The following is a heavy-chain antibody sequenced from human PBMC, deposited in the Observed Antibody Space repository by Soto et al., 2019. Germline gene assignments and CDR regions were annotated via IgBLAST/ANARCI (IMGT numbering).Heavy chain of an antibody. CDR3: SRDRRADNIRNENYFYGMDV. V-gene: IGHV1-69*01. Sequence: QVQLVQSGPEVKKPGSSVKVSCKASGGTFRTYAVSWVRRAPGHGLEWLGGIIPAHDTPNYAPRFEGRVTITADESTNTAYMELNTLTSDDTAVYYCSRDRRADNIRNENYFYGMDVWGQGTTFTVSS. CDR2: IIPAHDTP. D-gene: IGHD1-1*01. J-gene: IGHJ6*02. CDR1: GGTFRTYA.